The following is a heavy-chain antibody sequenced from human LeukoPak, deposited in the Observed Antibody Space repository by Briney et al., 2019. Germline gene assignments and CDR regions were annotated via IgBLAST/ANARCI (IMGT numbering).Heavy chain of an antibody. CDR1: GYSFTTYA. D-gene: IGHD4-17*01. CDR2: INPDEGDT. CDR3: ARRLKGSYGNLFDY. J-gene: IGHJ4*02. V-gene: IGHV1-3*01. Sequence: ASVKVSCKASGYSFTTYATHWVRQAPGQRLEWMGWINPDEGDTKYSQNFQGRITVTRDTSASTTYMELSSLVSEDTAVYYCARRLKGSYGNLFDYWGQGTLVTVSS.